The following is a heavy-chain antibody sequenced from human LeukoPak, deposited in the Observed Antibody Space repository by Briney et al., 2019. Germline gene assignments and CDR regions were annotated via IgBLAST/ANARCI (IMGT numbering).Heavy chain of an antibody. J-gene: IGHJ4*02. CDR1: GFTFSSYE. Sequence: PGGSLRLSCAASGFTFSSYEMNWVRQAPGKGLEWVSYISSSGSTIYYADSVKGRFTISSDNAKNSLYLQMNSLRAEDTAVYFCASRTYYYDSSGYYWPDYWGQGTLVTVSS. V-gene: IGHV3-48*03. CDR3: ASRTYYYDSSGYYWPDY. D-gene: IGHD3-22*01. CDR2: ISSSGSTI.